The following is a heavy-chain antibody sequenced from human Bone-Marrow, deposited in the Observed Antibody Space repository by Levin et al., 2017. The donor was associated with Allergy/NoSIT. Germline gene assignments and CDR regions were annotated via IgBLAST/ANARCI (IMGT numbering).Heavy chain of an antibody. CDR3: AKGVYYDSSGPFDY. V-gene: IGHV3-9*01. CDR1: GFTFDDYA. J-gene: IGHJ4*02. CDR2: ISWNSGSI. D-gene: IGHD3-22*01. Sequence: PGGSLRLSCAASGFTFDDYAMYWVRQAPGKGLEWVSGISWNSGSIGYADSVKGRFTISRDNAKNSLYLQMNSLRSEDTALYYCAKGVYYDSSGPFDYWGQGTLVTVSS.